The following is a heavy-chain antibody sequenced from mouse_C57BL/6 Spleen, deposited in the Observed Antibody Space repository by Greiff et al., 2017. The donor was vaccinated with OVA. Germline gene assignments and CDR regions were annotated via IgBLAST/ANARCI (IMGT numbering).Heavy chain of an antibody. J-gene: IGHJ3*01. Sequence: EVKLVESGAELVRPGASVKLSCTASGFNIKDDYMHWVKQRPEQGLEWIGWIDPENGDTEYASKFQGKATITADTSSNTAYLQLSSLTSEDTAVYYCTNSNYAAYWGQGTLVTVSA. D-gene: IGHD2-5*01. CDR2: IDPENGDT. CDR1: GFNIKDDY. V-gene: IGHV14-4*01. CDR3: TNSNYAAY.